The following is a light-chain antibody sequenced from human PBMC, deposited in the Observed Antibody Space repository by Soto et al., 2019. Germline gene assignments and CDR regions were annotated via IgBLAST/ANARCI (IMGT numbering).Light chain of an antibody. CDR1: QSVSSSY. CDR3: QQYGGSPTT. V-gene: IGKV3-20*01. J-gene: IGKJ5*01. Sequence: EIVLTQSPGTLSLSPGERATLSCRASQSVSSSYLAWYQQRPGQAPTLFIYGASIRATGIPDRVSGSGSGTDFTRTISSLEHEDFAVYYCQQYGGSPTTFGQGTRLEMK. CDR2: GAS.